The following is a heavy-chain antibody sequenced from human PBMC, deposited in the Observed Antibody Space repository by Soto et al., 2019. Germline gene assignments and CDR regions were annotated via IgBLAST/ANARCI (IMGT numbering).Heavy chain of an antibody. V-gene: IGHV1-69*01. D-gene: IGHD4-17*01. J-gene: IGHJ2*01. CDR2: IIPIFGTA. CDR3: ARGHSEVYGGNHWYFDF. CDR1: GGTFSSYA. Sequence: QVQLVQSGAEVKKPGSSVKVSCKASGGTFSSYAISWVRQAPGQGLEWMGGIIPIFGTANYAQKFQGRVTITADESTSTAYMELSSLRSEDTAVYYCARGHSEVYGGNHWYFDFWGRGTLVTVSS.